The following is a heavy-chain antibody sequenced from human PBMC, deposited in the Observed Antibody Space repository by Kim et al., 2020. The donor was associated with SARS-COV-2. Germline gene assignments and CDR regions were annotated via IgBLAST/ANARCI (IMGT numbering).Heavy chain of an antibody. CDR2: INPNNGDT. Sequence: ASVKVSCKASGYTFTGYYMNWVRQAPGQGLEWMGWINPNNGDTTYAQSFQGMITMTRDTSISTAYMELSSLRSDDTAVYYCARDFRSRPVAGFDFWGQGTLVTVSS. CDR1: GYTFTGYY. V-gene: IGHV1-2*02. J-gene: IGHJ4*02. CDR3: ARDFRSRPVAGFDF. D-gene: IGHD6-19*01.